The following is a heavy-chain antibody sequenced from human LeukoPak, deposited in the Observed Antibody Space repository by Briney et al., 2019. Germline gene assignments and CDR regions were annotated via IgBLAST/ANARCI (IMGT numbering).Heavy chain of an antibody. Sequence: PGGSLRLSCAASGSTFSSYSMNWVRQAPGKGLEWVSSISSSSSYIYYADSVKGRFTISRDNAKNSLYLQMNSLRAEDTAVYYCARDAEGIFGVVIMANYFDYWGQGTLVTVSS. CDR2: ISSSSSYI. D-gene: IGHD3-3*01. J-gene: IGHJ4*02. CDR1: GSTFSSYS. CDR3: ARDAEGIFGVVIMANYFDY. V-gene: IGHV3-21*01.